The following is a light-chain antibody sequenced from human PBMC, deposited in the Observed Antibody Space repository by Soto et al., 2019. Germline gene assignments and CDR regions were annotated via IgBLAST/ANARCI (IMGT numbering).Light chain of an antibody. J-gene: IGLJ3*02. Sequence: QAVVTKEHSLNVSPGGTVTLTWSSSTGAVNSGHYPYCFQQKPGLAPGTLIYNTSDKHAWAPARFSGSLLVGKAALTLSGAQPEDEAEYYCLLSYSGARVFGGGTKLTVL. CDR1: TGAVNSGHY. CDR3: LLSYSGARV. CDR2: NTS. V-gene: IGLV7-46*01.